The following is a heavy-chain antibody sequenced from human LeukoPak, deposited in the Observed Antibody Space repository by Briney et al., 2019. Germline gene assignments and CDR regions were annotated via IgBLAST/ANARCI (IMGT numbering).Heavy chain of an antibody. CDR2: IYPGDSDT. Sequence: GESLKISCKGSGYSFTSHWIGLVRQMPGKGLELRVIIYPGDSDTRYSPSFQGQVTISADKSISTAYLQWSSLKASDTAMYYCARQYSGYDVFDYWGQGTLVTVSS. CDR3: ARQYSGYDVFDY. J-gene: IGHJ4*02. CDR1: GYSFTSHW. D-gene: IGHD5-12*01. V-gene: IGHV5-51*01.